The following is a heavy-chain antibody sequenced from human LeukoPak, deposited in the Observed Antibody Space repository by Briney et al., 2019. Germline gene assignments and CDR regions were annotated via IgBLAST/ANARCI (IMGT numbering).Heavy chain of an antibody. CDR3: ATDGFYDSSRAGGYYFDF. J-gene: IGHJ4*02. V-gene: IGHV3-15*01. D-gene: IGHD3-22*01. Sequence: GGSLRLSCAASGFTFSYAWMNWVRHAPGKGLEWLGRIRSRINGGTAEYTAPVKGRFTISRDDSKNVLYLQMNSVRTEDTAIYYCATDGFYDSSRAGGYYFDFWGQGTLVTVSS. CDR2: IRSRINGGTA. CDR1: GFTFSYAW.